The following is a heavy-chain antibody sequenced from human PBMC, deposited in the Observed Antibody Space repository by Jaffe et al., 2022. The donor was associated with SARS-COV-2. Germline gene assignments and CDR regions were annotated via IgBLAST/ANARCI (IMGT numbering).Heavy chain of an antibody. J-gene: IGHJ5*02. CDR3: ARIHRYCSSTSCHNPFDP. Sequence: QVQLVQSGAEVKKPGASVKVSCKASGYTFTSYAMHWVRQAPGQRLEWMGWINAGNGNTKYSQKFQGRVTITRDTSASTAYMELSSLRSEDTAVYYCARIHRYCSSTSCHNPFDPWGQGTLVTVSS. D-gene: IGHD2-2*02. V-gene: IGHV1-3*01. CDR2: INAGNGNT. CDR1: GYTFTSYA.